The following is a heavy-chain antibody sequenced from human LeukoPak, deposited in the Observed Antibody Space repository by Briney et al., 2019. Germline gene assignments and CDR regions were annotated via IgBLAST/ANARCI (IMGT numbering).Heavy chain of an antibody. V-gene: IGHV3-30*18. CDR3: AKDRDILTGYLDY. CDR1: GSTFSRYG. Sequence: QPGRSLRLSCAASGSTFSRYGMHWVRQAPGKGLEWVAVISYDGSNKYYVDSVKGRFTISKDNSKNTLYLQMNSLRAEDTAVYYCAKDRDILTGYLDYWGQGTLVTVSS. J-gene: IGHJ4*02. D-gene: IGHD3-9*01. CDR2: ISYDGSNK.